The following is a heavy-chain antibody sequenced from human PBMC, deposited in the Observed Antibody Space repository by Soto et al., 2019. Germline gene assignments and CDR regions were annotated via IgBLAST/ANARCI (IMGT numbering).Heavy chain of an antibody. D-gene: IGHD3-3*01. V-gene: IGHV3-30*18. Sequence: GGSLRLSCAASGFTFSSYGMHGVRQAPGKGLEWVAVISYDGSNKYYADSVKGRFTISRDNSKNTLYLQMNSLRAEDTAVYYCAKDQGQLLVWLFCMDVWVKGTKVTAPQ. J-gene: IGHJ6*04. CDR2: ISYDGSNK. CDR1: GFTFSSYG. CDR3: AKDQGQLLVWLFCMDV.